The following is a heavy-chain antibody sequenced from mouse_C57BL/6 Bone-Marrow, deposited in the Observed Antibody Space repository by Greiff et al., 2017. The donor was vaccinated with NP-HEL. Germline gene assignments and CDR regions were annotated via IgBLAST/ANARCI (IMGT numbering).Heavy chain of an antibody. V-gene: IGHV1-54*01. CDR1: GYAFTNYL. CDR3: ARGCYYYGSSLDY. Sequence: QVQLQQSGAELVRPGTSVKVSCKASGYAFTNYLIEWVKQRPGQGLEWIGVINPGSGGTNYNEKFKGKATLTADKSSSTAYMQLSSLTSEDSAVYFCARGCYYYGSSLDYWGQGTTLTVSS. J-gene: IGHJ2*01. D-gene: IGHD1-1*01. CDR2: INPGSGGT.